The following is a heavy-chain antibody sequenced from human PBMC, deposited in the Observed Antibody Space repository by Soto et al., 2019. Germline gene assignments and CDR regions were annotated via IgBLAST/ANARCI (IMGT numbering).Heavy chain of an antibody. CDR2: IYYSGST. V-gene: IGHV4-59*01. J-gene: IGHJ3*02. Sequence: SETLSLTCTVSGGSISSYYWSWIRQPPGKGLEWIGYIYYSGSTNYNPSLKSRVTISVDTSKNQFSLKLSSVTAADTAVYYCARDLTVTGAFDIWGQGTMVTVSS. CDR3: ARDLTVTGAFDI. D-gene: IGHD4-17*01. CDR1: GGSISSYY.